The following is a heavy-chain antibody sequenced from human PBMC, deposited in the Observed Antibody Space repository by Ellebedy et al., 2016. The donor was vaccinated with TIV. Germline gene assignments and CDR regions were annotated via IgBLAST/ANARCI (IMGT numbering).Heavy chain of an antibody. CDR2: ISSSSSYI. CDR1: GFTFSSYS. D-gene: IGHD1-26*01. CDR3: ARDVGSYYADWFDP. J-gene: IGHJ5*02. Sequence: GESLKISXAASGFTFSSYSMNWVRQAPGKGLEWVSSISSSSSYIYYADSVKGRFTISRDNAKNSLYLQMNSLRAEYTAVYYCARDVGSYYADWFDPWGQGTLVTVSS. V-gene: IGHV3-21*01.